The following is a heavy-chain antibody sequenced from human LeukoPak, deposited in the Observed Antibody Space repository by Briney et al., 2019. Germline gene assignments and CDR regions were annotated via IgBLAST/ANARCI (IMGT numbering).Heavy chain of an antibody. CDR1: GFSFSSYW. J-gene: IGHJ1*01. D-gene: IGHD3-22*01. Sequence: GGSLRLSCAASGFSFSSYWMHWVRQAPGKGLVWVSRIKSDGKTNYADSVKGRFTISRDDAKNTVSLQMNSLRAEDTGVYYCARAPSEIGGYYPEYFRHWGQGTLVTVSS. CDR3: ARAPSEIGGYYPEYFRH. V-gene: IGHV3-74*01. CDR2: IKSDGKT.